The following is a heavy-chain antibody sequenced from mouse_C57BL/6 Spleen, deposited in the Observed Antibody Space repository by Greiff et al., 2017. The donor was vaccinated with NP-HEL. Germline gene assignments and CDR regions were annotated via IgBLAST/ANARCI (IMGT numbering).Heavy chain of an antibody. CDR3: ATMIVDFDY. J-gene: IGHJ2*01. V-gene: IGHV1-55*01. Sequence: QVHVKQPGAELVKPGASVKMSCKASGYTFTSYWITWVKQRPGQGLEWIGDIYPGSGSTNYNEKFKSKATLTVDTSSSTAYMQLSSLTSEDSAVYYCATMIVDFDYWGQGTTLTVSS. CDR1: GYTFTSYW. D-gene: IGHD2-3*01. CDR2: IYPGSGST.